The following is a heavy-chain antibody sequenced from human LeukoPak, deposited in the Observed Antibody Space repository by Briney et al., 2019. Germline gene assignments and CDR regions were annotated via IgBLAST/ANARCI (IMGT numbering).Heavy chain of an antibody. CDR3: AKGHTYYYDSSGYYDY. J-gene: IGHJ4*02. V-gene: IGHV3-9*03. CDR2: ISWNSGSI. CDR1: GFTFDDYA. Sequence: GRSLRLSCAASGFTFDDYAMHWVRQAPGKGLEWVSGISWNSGSIGYADSVKSRFTISRDNAKNSLYLQMNSLRAEDMALYYCAKGHTYYYDSSGYYDYWGQGTLVTVSS. D-gene: IGHD3-22*01.